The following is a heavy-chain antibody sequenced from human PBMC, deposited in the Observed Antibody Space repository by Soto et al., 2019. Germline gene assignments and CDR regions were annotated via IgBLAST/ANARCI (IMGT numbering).Heavy chain of an antibody. D-gene: IGHD1-26*01. CDR1: GYTFTNLD. V-gene: IGHV1-8*01. CDR2: MTPRNGNT. CDR3: ARGINEGVDY. Sequence: QVQLVQSGAEVKEPGASVKVSCKASGYTFTNLDINWVRQTTGQGLEWMGWMTPRNGNTDYAQKFQGRVTMTRDTSISTAYMELRSLTSEDTGVYYCARGINEGVDYWGQATLVTVSS. J-gene: IGHJ4*02.